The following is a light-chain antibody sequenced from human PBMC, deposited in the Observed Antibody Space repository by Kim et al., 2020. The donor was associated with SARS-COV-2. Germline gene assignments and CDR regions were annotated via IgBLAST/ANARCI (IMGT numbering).Light chain of an antibody. CDR2: EDN. V-gene: IGLV6-57*03. J-gene: IGLJ2*01. CDR3: QSYDSSIVV. CDR1: SGSIASND. Sequence: GKTVPISCTHSSGSIASNDVQWYQQRPGSAPTTVIYEDNQRPSGVPDRFSGSIDSSSNSASLTISGLKTEDEADYYCQSYDSSIVVFGGGTQLTVL.